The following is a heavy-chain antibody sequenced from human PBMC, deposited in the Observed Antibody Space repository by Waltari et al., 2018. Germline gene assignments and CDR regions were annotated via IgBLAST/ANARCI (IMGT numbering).Heavy chain of an antibody. J-gene: IGHJ4*02. Sequence: QVQLVESGGGVVQPGRSLRLSCAASGFTFSSYGMHWVRQAPGKGLEWVAVISYDGSNKYYADSVKGRFTISRDNSKNTLYLQMNSLRAEDTAVYYCAKDPGGERYFDWLFVYWGQGTLVIVSS. V-gene: IGHV3-30*18. D-gene: IGHD3-9*01. CDR1: GFTFSSYG. CDR2: ISYDGSNK. CDR3: AKDPGGERYFDWLFVY.